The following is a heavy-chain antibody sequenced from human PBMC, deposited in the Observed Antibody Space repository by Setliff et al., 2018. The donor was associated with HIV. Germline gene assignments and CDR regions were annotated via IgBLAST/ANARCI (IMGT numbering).Heavy chain of an antibody. CDR2: INPVGRND. J-gene: IGHJ4*02. D-gene: IGHD5-12*01. Sequence: SETLSLTCAVYGGSISGYYWSWIRQPPGKGLEWIEEINPVGRNDNYNPSLNNRAAIVLDTSKNQFSLWLTSVTAADTAVYYCARVGLRFKYTFDYWGQGMLVTVSS. V-gene: IGHV4-34*04. CDR1: GGSISGYY. CDR3: ARVGLRFKYTFDY.